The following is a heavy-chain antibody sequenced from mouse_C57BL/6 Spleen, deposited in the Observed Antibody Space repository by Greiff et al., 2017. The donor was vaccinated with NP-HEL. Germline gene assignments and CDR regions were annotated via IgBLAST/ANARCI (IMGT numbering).Heavy chain of an antibody. CDR1: GYTFTDYE. Sequence: VKLMESGAELVRPGASVTLSCKASGYTFTDYEMHWVKQTPVHGLEWIGAIDPETGGTAYNQKFKGKAILTADKSSSTAYMELRSLTSEDSAVYYCTRGGSYYGSTPFDYWGQGTTLTVSS. CDR3: TRGGSYYGSTPFDY. V-gene: IGHV1-15*01. CDR2: IDPETGGT. D-gene: IGHD1-1*01. J-gene: IGHJ2*01.